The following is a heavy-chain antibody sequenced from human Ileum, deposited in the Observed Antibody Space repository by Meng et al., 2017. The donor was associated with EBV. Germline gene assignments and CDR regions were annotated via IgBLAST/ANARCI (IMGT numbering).Heavy chain of an antibody. V-gene: IGHV4-4*02. Sequence: GQLQVWGLGLWKPSGTLSLRCAVAGGSISSSNWWSWVRQPPGKGLEWIGEIYHSGSTNYNPSLKSRVTISVDKSKNQFSLNLSSVTAADTAVYYCARVGQWLPIDYWGQGTLVTVSS. CDR3: ARVGQWLPIDY. J-gene: IGHJ4*02. CDR1: GGSISSSNW. CDR2: IYHSGST. D-gene: IGHD6-19*01.